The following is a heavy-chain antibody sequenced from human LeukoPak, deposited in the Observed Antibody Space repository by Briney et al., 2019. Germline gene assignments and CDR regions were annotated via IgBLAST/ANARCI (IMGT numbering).Heavy chain of an antibody. J-gene: IGHJ4*02. V-gene: IGHV4-34*10. Sequence: PSETLSLTCAMYGGSFSGYYWSWIRQPPGKGLEWIGEINHSGSTNYNPSLKSRVTMSVDTSKSQFSLKVNSVTAADTAVYYCARDEGAYCGGDCYSGPSDYWGQGTLVTVSS. D-gene: IGHD2-21*01. CDR1: GGSFSGYY. CDR3: ARDEGAYCGGDCYSGPSDY. CDR2: INHSGST.